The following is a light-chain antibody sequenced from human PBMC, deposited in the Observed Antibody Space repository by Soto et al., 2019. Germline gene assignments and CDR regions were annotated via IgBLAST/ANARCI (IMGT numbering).Light chain of an antibody. CDR1: ASNIWNNS. CDR2: DDN. J-gene: IGLJ1*01. CDR3: GTWDTSLPACV. Sequence: QSVLTQPPSVSAAPGQRVTISCSGSASNIWNNSVSWYQQLPGAAPKLLIYDDNNRPSGIPDRFSGSKSGTSATLGITGLQTGDEADYYCGTWDTSLPACVFGPGTKLTVL. V-gene: IGLV1-51*01.